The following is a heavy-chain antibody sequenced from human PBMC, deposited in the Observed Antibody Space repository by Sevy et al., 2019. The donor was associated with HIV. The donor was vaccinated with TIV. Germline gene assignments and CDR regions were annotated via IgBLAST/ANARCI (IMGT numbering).Heavy chain of an antibody. CDR2: IEQDGSEK. D-gene: IGHD3-10*01. CDR3: ARDWGVLEFRYGMDI. V-gene: IGHV3-7*01. CDR1: GFTFSSYW. Sequence: EGSLRLSCAASGFTFSSYWMSWVRQAPGKGLEWVANIEQDGSEKYYVDSVKGRFTISRDNAKNSLYLQMNSLRAEDTAVYYCARDWGVLEFRYGMDIWGQGTTVTVSS. J-gene: IGHJ6*02.